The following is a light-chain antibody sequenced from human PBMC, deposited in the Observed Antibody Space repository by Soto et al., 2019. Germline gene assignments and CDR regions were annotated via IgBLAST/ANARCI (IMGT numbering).Light chain of an antibody. V-gene: IGKV1-5*01. Sequence: DLQMTQSPSTLSASVGDRVTITCRASQSISSWLAWYQQKPGKAPKLLIYDASSLESGVPSRFSGNRYGTEFTLTISSLQPDDFATYYCQQDNSYSCTFGQGTKVEIK. CDR2: DAS. CDR3: QQDNSYSCT. J-gene: IGKJ1*01. CDR1: QSISSW.